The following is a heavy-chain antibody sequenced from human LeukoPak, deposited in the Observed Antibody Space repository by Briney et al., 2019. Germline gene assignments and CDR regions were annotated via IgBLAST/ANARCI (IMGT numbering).Heavy chain of an antibody. CDR3: ARGGRSYFDF. CDR2: TKPDGSAE. CDR1: GFTFRNYW. Sequence: PGRSLRLSCAASGFTFRNYWMGWVRQAPGEGLEWVANTKPDGSAEYYADSVRGRFTISRDNAKKSVYLQMNSLRAEDTGVYYCARGGRSYFDFWGQGSLVSVSS. J-gene: IGHJ4*02. V-gene: IGHV3-7*01. D-gene: IGHD3-10*01.